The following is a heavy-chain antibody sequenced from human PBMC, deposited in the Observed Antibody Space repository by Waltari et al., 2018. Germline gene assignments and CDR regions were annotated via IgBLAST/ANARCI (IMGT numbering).Heavy chain of an antibody. CDR3: ARGWYSSSSEDWFDP. D-gene: IGHD6-6*01. CDR2: ISSSSSYI. CDR1: GFTFSSYS. J-gene: IGHJ5*02. V-gene: IGHV3-21*01. Sequence: EVQLVESGGGLVKPGGSLRRSCAAPGFTFSSYSMNGVRKAPGKGLEWVSSISSSSSYIYYADSVKGRFTISRDNAKNSLYLQMNSLRAEDTAVYYCARGWYSSSSEDWFDPWGQGTLVTVSS.